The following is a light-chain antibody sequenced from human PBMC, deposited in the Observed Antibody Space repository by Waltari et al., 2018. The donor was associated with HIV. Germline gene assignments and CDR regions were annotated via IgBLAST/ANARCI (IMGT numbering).Light chain of an antibody. Sequence: DIRMTQSPSTLSAPIADSVTITCRASQNIGNSLAWYQQKPGQAPKLLISLASSLERGVPIRCSGSGSGSEFTLTISSLQNEDFATYYCQQFDTYYTFGPGTRLE. CDR2: LAS. CDR3: QQFDTYYT. J-gene: IGKJ2*01. V-gene: IGKV1-5*03. CDR1: QNIGNS.